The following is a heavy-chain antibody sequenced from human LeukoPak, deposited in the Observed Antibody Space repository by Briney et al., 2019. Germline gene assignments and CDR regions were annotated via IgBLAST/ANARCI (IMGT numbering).Heavy chain of an antibody. CDR1: GGSISSGGYY. D-gene: IGHD2-15*01. CDR3: ARGGCSGGSCYCAY. J-gene: IGHJ4*02. Sequence: QTLSLTCTVSGGSISSGGYYWSWIRQHPGTGLEWIGYIYYSGSTYYNPSLKSRVTISVDTSKNQFSLKLSSVTAADTAVYYCARGGCSGGSCYCAYWGQGTLVTVSS. V-gene: IGHV4-31*03. CDR2: IYYSGST.